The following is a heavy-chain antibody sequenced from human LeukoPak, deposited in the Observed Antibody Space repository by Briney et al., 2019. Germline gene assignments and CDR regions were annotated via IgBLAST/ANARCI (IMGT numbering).Heavy chain of an antibody. CDR3: ARAPERWYSYGSYTYYYMDV. D-gene: IGHD5-18*01. V-gene: IGHV4-59*01. Sequence: SETLSLTCIVSGGSISSYYWNWIRQPPGKVLEWIGSISYSGSTNYNPSLESRVTISVDTSKNQISLKVSSVTAADTTVYYCARAPERWYSYGSYTYYYMDVWGKGTTVTVSS. J-gene: IGHJ6*03. CDR1: GGSISSYY. CDR2: ISYSGST.